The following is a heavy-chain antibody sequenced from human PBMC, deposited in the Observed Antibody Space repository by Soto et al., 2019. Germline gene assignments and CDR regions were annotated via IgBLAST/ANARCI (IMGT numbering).Heavy chain of an antibody. V-gene: IGHV3-9*01. CDR1: GFTFGDHA. CDR2: ISWDSGTI. D-gene: IGHD3-22*01. CDR3: ARGIDNYDSSGYI. Sequence: EVQLVESGGDLVQPGGSLRLSCAASGFTFGDHAMHWVRQVPGRGLEWVSGISWDSGTIDYGDSVKGRFTISRDNAKNSLYLQMNSLRAEDTAVYYCARGIDNYDSSGYIWGQGTLVTVSS. J-gene: IGHJ4*02.